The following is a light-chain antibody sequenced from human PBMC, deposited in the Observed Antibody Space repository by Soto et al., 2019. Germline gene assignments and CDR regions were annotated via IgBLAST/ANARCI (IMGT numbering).Light chain of an antibody. J-gene: IGKJ1*01. V-gene: IGKV3-15*01. CDR1: QSVSSN. Sequence: EIVMTQSPATLSVYPGERATLSCTASQSVSSNLAWYQQKPGQATRLLIYGASTKPTGIPARFSGSASGTEFTLTISGLQSEDFAVYYCQQYNNWPPWTFGQGTKVEIK. CDR2: GAS. CDR3: QQYNNWPPWT.